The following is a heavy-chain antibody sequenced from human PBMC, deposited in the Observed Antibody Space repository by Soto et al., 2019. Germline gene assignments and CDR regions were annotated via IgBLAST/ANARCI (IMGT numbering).Heavy chain of an antibody. CDR2: ISGGGDGT. J-gene: IGHJ3*02. D-gene: IGHD2-15*01. CDR1: GFTFGNYA. CDR3: AKKGLGSLATYCSTGDCHYAFDI. V-gene: IGHV3-23*01. Sequence: EVQLLESGGGLVQPGGSLRLSCAASGFTFGNYAMIWVRQAPGKGLEWVSTISGGGDGTYYADSVRGRFTISRENSRNTVYPQMNSLRAEDTAVYYRAKKGLGSLATYCSTGDCHYAFDIWGQGTMVTVSS.